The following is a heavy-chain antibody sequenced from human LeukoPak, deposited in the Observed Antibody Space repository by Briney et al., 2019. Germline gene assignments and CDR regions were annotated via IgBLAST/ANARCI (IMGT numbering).Heavy chain of an antibody. CDR2: ISSSSSYI. J-gene: IGHJ6*03. Sequence: TGGSLRLSCAASGFTFSSYSMNWVRQAPGKGLEWVSSISSSSSYIYYADSVKGRFTISRDNSKNTLYLQMNSLRAEDTAVYYCANGGYYYGSGSYYPPLTYYYYYMDVWGKGTTVTISS. D-gene: IGHD3-10*01. V-gene: IGHV3-21*04. CDR3: ANGGYYYGSGSYYPPLTYYYYYMDV. CDR1: GFTFSSYS.